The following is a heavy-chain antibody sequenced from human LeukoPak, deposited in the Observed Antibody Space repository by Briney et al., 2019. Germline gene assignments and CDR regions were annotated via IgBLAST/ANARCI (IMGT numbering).Heavy chain of an antibody. CDR2: IWYDGSNK. V-gene: IGHV3-33*01. D-gene: IGHD2-8*01. Sequence: GGSLRLSCAASGFTFSSYGMHWVRQVPGKGLEWVAVIWYDGSNKYYADSVKGRFTISRDNSKNTLYLQMNSLRAEDTAVYYCARGIGYCTNGVCYSYGMDVWGQGTTVTVSS. CDR1: GFTFSSYG. J-gene: IGHJ6*02. CDR3: ARGIGYCTNGVCYSYGMDV.